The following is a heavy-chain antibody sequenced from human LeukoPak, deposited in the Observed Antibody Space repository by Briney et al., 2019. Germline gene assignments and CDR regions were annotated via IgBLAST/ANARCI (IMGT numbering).Heavy chain of an antibody. CDR2: ISGSGDTT. Sequence: GGSLRLSCAASGFTFSSYALSWVRQAPGKGLEWVSAISGSGDTTFYADSVKGRFTISRDNSKNTLYLQMNSLRADDTAVYYCAKTIPNSGYVIDYWGQGTLVTVSS. CDR1: GFTFSSYA. CDR3: AKTIPNSGYVIDY. V-gene: IGHV3-23*01. J-gene: IGHJ4*02. D-gene: IGHD5-12*01.